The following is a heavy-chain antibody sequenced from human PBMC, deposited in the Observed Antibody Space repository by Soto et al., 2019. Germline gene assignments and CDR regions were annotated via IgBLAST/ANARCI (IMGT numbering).Heavy chain of an antibody. J-gene: IGHJ5*02. CDR3: VGFYYNHQTGFDP. Sequence: SETLSLTCSVSGGTISSRDYYWSWIRQPPGKGLEWIGYIYYSGSTYYNPSLNSRVTISLDTSKNQFSLNLSSVTVADTAVYYCVGFYYNHQTGFDPWGPGTLVTVSS. CDR1: GGTISSRDYY. D-gene: IGHD3-22*01. V-gene: IGHV4-30-4*01. CDR2: IYYSGST.